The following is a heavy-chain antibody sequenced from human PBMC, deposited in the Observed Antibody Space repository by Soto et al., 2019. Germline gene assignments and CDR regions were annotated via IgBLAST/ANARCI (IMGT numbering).Heavy chain of an antibody. CDR2: INQDGSEK. V-gene: IGHV3-7*03. CDR3: AEWIQRPFLSSYYYYGMDV. Sequence: GXLRLSFASSGFXFSSFLMAWVRHAPGKGLEWVANINQDGSEKYYVDSMKGRFTISRDNANNSLYLEMNSLRAEDTAVYYCAEWIQRPFLSSYYYYGMDVWGQGTTVTVSS. J-gene: IGHJ6*02. CDR1: GFXFSSFL. D-gene: IGHD5-18*01.